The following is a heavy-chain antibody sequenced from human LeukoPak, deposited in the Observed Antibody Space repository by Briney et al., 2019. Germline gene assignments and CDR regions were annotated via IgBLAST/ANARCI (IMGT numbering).Heavy chain of an antibody. CDR3: ARCTTASSGWCNWLDP. J-gene: IGHJ5*02. CDR2: VESDGTGS. D-gene: IGHD3-22*01. Sequence: GGSLRLSCAASGFTFSSYAMSWVRQAPGKGLAWVASVESDGTGSHYADSVKGRFTISRDSSKNILYLQMNSLRVEDTAIYYCARCTTASSGWCNWLDPWGQGTLVTVSS. V-gene: IGHV3-23*05. CDR1: GFTFSSYA.